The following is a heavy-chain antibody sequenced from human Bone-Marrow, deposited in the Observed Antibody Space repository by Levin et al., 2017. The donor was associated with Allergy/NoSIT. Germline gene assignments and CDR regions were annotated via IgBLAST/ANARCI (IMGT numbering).Heavy chain of an antibody. CDR1: GDSLTSHY. J-gene: IGHJ4*02. CDR3: AKVDSSSWNPPEYYFDC. V-gene: IGHV4-59*11. CDR2: IYYGGRT. D-gene: IGHD6-13*01. Sequence: SETLSLTCTVSGDSLTSHYWSWIRQSPGKGLEWIGFIYYGGRTNYNPSLKSRVRISVDTSKNQFSLRLATVTAAETAVYYCAKVDSSSWNPPEYYFDCWGQGALVAVSS.